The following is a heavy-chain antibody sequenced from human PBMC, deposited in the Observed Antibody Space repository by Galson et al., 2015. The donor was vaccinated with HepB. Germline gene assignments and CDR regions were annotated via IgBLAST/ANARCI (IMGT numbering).Heavy chain of an antibody. CDR3: TTEKDSSYGPANWFES. V-gene: IGHV3-15*07. D-gene: IGHD3-16*01. CDR2: VKSRADGGTS. Sequence: SLRLSCAASGLNFGKAWMDWVRQAPGKGLEWVGRVKSRADGGTSQYAAPVRGRFTILRDDSKRTVTLSMNRLQREDTAVYYCTTEKDSSYGPANWFESWGQGTRVTVSS. J-gene: IGHJ5*01. CDR1: GLNFGKAW.